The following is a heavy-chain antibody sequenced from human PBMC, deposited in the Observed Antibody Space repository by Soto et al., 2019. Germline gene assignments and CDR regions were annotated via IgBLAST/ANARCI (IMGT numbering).Heavy chain of an antibody. V-gene: IGHV1-3*01. CDR3: ARGQCSSASCFYFDY. CDR2: INAGNGNT. D-gene: IGHD2-2*01. J-gene: IGHJ4*02. Sequence: QVQLVQSGAEVKKVGASVKVSCKVSRDTYTKYVIHWVRQAPGQRLEWMAWINAGNGNTMYSRKLQERLTITRDTSARSVYMVLSRLRSENTTLYYCARGQCSSASCFYFDYWGQGSLVSVSS. CDR1: RDTYTKYV.